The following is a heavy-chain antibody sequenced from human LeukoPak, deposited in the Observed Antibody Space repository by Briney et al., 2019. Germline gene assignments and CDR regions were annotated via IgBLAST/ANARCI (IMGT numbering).Heavy chain of an antibody. V-gene: IGHV4-59*01. Sequence: PSETLSLTCTVSGGSISTYYWSWIRQPPGKGLEWIGYIYYSGSANYNPSLKSRVTISIDTSKNQFSLKLSSVTAADTAVYYCARSFSSGNYFDYWGQGTLVTVSS. CDR2: IYYSGSA. D-gene: IGHD3-10*01. CDR1: GGSISTYY. J-gene: IGHJ4*02. CDR3: ARSFSSGNYFDY.